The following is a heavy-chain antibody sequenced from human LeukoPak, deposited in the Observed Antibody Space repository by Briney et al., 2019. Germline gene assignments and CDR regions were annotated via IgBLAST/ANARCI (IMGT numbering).Heavy chain of an antibody. V-gene: IGHV3-33*01. CDR1: GFTFSSYG. CDR3: ARDIDSSGYYYVFDY. CDR2: IWYDGSNK. J-gene: IGHJ4*02. D-gene: IGHD3-22*01. Sequence: GGSLRLSCAACGFTFSSYGKHGVRQARGKGREGVAVIWYDGSNKYYADSVKGRFTISRENYKNTLYVKMKSLRAEDTAVYYCARDIDSSGYYYVFDYWGQGTLVTVSS.